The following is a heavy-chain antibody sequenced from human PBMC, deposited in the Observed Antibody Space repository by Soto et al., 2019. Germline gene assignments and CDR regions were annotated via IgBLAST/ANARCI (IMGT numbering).Heavy chain of an antibody. D-gene: IGHD3-9*01. CDR1: GFTVSSNY. CDR3: ARDSSDWTDAFDI. Sequence: GGSLRLSCAASGFTVSSNYMSWVRQAPGKGLEWVSVIYSGGSTYYADSVKGRFTISRDNSKNTLYLQMNSLRAEDTAVYYCARDSSDWTDAFDIWGQGTMVTVSS. V-gene: IGHV3-66*01. J-gene: IGHJ3*02. CDR2: IYSGGST.